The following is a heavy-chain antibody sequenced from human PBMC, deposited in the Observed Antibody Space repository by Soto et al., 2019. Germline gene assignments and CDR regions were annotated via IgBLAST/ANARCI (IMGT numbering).Heavy chain of an antibody. CDR2: IYHSGST. Sequence: SETLSLTCAVSGGSISSGGYSWSWIRQPPGKGLEWIGYIYHSGSTYYNPSLKSRVTISVDRSKNQFSLKLSSVTAADTAVYYCARVPAAIPKRNNWFDPWAREPWSPSPQ. CDR1: GGSISSGGYS. CDR3: ARVPAAIPKRNNWFDP. J-gene: IGHJ5*02. V-gene: IGHV4-30-2*01. D-gene: IGHD2-2*01.